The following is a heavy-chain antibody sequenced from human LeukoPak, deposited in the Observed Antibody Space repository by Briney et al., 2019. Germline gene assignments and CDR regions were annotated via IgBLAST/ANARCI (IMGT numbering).Heavy chain of an antibody. J-gene: IGHJ6*02. V-gene: IGHV3-30*18. CDR3: AKGKEVASDYYDYGMDV. CDR2: ISYDGSNK. D-gene: IGHD2-15*01. CDR1: GFTFSSYG. Sequence: GGSLRLSCAASGFTFSSYGMHWVRQAPGKGLEWVAVISYDGSNKYYADSVKGRFTISRDNSKNTLYLQMNSLRAEDTAVYYCAKGKEVASDYYDYGMDVWGQGTTVTVSS.